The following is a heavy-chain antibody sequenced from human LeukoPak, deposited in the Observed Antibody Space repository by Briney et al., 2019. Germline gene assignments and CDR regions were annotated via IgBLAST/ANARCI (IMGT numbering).Heavy chain of an antibody. D-gene: IGHD3-10*01. J-gene: IGHJ4*02. CDR1: GGSISSYS. V-gene: IGHV4-59*01. CDR3: ARSAEWFGDLFPFDS. CDR2: INYSGIT. Sequence: SETLSLTCTVSGGSISSYSWNWIRQSPGKGLEWIGYINYSGITSYNPSLKSRVSISLDTSKNQFSMELSSVTAADTAVYYCARSAEWFGDLFPFDSWGQGTLVTVSS.